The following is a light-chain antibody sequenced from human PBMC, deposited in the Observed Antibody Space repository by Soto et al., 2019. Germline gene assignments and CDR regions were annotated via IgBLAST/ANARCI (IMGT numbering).Light chain of an antibody. J-gene: IGKJ5*01. CDR2: DAS. CDR3: KERSHWPSA. Sequence: ELVLTQARATLALSPGERASLCYRASQSVGGDLAWYQQRPGQAPRVLIYDASNTATGTPGRLNSSGSGGDCTPTNRSLEPGDFAVYYIKERSHWPSAFGQGTRLEIK. V-gene: IGKV3-11*02. CDR1: QSVGGD.